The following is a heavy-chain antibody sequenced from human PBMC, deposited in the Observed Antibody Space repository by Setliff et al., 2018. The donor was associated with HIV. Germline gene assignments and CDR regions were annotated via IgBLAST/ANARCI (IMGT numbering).Heavy chain of an antibody. V-gene: IGHV3-74*01. Sequence: GESLKISCAASGFTFSASWMHWVHRAPGKGLVWVSRLSSDGSDTRYADSVKGRFTISRDNAKNLLYLQMNSLRDEDSAVYYCARDLGGAGPTTFNFWGQGTLVTVSS. CDR2: LSSDGSDT. CDR3: ARDLGGAGPTTFNF. D-gene: IGHD3-16*01. CDR1: GFTFSASW. J-gene: IGHJ4*02.